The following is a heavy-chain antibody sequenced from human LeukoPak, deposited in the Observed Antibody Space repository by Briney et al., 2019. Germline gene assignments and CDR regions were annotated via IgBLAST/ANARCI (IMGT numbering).Heavy chain of an antibody. CDR3: ARDLGQYYDTSDNWFDP. Sequence: GGSLRLSCAASGFTFSNYWMHWVRQAPGKGLVWVSRNNSDGINTSYADSVKGRFTISRDNAKNTLNLQMNSLRAEDTAVYYCARDLGQYYDTSDNWFDPWGQGTLVTVSS. D-gene: IGHD3-22*01. CDR2: NNSDGINT. J-gene: IGHJ5*02. V-gene: IGHV3-74*01. CDR1: GFTFSNYW.